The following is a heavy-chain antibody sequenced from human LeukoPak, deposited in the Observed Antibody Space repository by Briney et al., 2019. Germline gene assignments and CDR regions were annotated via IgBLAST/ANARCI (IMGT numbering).Heavy chain of an antibody. D-gene: IGHD2-15*01. CDR1: GGSISSGGYS. CDR2: IYHSGST. V-gene: IGHV4-30-2*03. J-gene: IGHJ5*02. Sequence: TSETLSLTCAVSGGSISSGGYSWSWIRQPPGKGLEWIGYIYHSGSTYYNPSLKSRVTISVDTSKNQFSLKLSSVTAADTAVYYCARRYCSGGSCYSDNWFDPWGQGTLVTVPS. CDR3: ARRYCSGGSCYSDNWFDP.